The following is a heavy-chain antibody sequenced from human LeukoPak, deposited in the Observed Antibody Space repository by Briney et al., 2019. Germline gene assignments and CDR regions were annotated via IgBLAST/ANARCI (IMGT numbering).Heavy chain of an antibody. CDR2: ISSSSSTI. V-gene: IGHV3-48*01. CDR3: ARTRSGASDY. CDR1: GFTFSSYS. D-gene: IGHD2-15*01. Sequence: GGSLRLSCAASGFTFSSYSMNWVRQIPGKGLEWVSYISSSSSTIYYADSVKGRFTISRDNAKNSLYLQMNSLRAEDTAVYYCARTRSGASDYWGQGTLVTVSS. J-gene: IGHJ4*02.